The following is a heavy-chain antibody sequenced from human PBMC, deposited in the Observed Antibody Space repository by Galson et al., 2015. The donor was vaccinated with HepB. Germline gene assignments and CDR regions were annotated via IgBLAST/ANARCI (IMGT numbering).Heavy chain of an antibody. Sequence: SLRLSCAASGFTFSDYHMNWLRQAPGKGLEWVSYISSSSSTDYADSVKGRFTISRDNAKNSLHLQMNSLRAEDTAVYYCARVYPDATGWFDPWGQGTLVTVSS. CDR2: ISSSSST. V-gene: IGHV3-69-1*01. D-gene: IGHD4-17*01. J-gene: IGHJ5*02. CDR1: GFTFSDYH. CDR3: ARVYPDATGWFDP.